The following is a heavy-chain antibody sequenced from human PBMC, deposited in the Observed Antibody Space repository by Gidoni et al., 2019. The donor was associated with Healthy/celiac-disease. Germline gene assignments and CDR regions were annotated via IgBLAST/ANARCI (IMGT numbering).Heavy chain of an antibody. J-gene: IGHJ5*02. CDR2: ISLYNGNT. Sequence: QVQLVQSGAEVKKPGASVKVSCMASSYTFTSYDISWVRQAPGQGLEWMGWISLYNGNTNYAQKLQGRVTMTTDTSTSTAYMELRSLTSDDTAVYYCARTSHTYDFWSVLNWFDPWGQGTLVTVSS. CDR1: SYTFTSYD. D-gene: IGHD3-3*01. CDR3: ARTSHTYDFWSVLNWFDP. V-gene: IGHV1-18*01.